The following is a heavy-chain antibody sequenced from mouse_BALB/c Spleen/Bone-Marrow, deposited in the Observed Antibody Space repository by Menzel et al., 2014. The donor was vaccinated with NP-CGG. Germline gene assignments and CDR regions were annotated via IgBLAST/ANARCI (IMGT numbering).Heavy chain of an antibody. V-gene: IGHV14-3*02. D-gene: IGHD4-1*01. J-gene: IGHJ4*01. CDR1: GFNIKDTY. CDR2: IDPANGNT. Sequence: VQLQQSGAELVKPGASVKLSCTASGFNIKDTYMHWVKQRPEQGLEWIGRIDPANGNTKYDPKFQGKATITADTSSNPASLQLSSLTSEDTAVYYCARWEYYAMDYWGQGPSVPVSS. CDR3: ARWEYYAMDY.